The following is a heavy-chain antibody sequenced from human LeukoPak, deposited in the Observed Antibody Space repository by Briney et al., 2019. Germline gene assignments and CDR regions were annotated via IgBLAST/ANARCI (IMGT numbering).Heavy chain of an antibody. J-gene: IGHJ6*03. CDR1: GFTFSSYG. CDR3: AKDGGVRGPDYYYYMDV. Sequence: GGSLRLSCAASGFTFSSYGMHWVRQAPGKGLEWVAVISYDGSNKYYADSVKGRFTISRDNSKNTLYLQMNSLRAEDTAVYYCAKDGGVRGPDYYYYMDVWGKGTTVTISS. CDR2: ISYDGSNK. D-gene: IGHD3-10*01. V-gene: IGHV3-30*18.